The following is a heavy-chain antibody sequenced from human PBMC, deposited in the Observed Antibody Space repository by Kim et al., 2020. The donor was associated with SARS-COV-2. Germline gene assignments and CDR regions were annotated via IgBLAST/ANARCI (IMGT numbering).Heavy chain of an antibody. CDR1: GASINSGYYY. CDR3: ARYTSPSAGLDV. CDR2: ISSTGNA. V-gene: IGHV4-39*02. Sequence: SETLSLTCTVSGASINSGYYYWGWIRWSPGRGLEWLGHISSTGNAYYYPSLKSRATISADTSKRLFSLKLSSVPAADTVVYFCARYTSPSAGLDVLG. J-gene: IGHJ6*02.